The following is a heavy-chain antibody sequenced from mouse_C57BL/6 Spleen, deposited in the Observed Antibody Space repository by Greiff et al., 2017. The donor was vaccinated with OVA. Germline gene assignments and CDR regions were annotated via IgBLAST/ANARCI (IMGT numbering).Heavy chain of an antibody. CDR2: VYPYNGGT. D-gene: IGHD1-1*01. Sequence: QLQQSGPVLVKPGPSVKISCKASGFTFTDYYMHWVKQSHGKSLEWIGLVYPYNGGTSYNQKFKGKATLTVDTSSSTADMELNSLTSEDSAVYYCARYHYGSSNWYFDVWGTGTTVTVSS. J-gene: IGHJ1*03. CDR1: GFTFTDYY. V-gene: IGHV1-36*01. CDR3: ARYHYGSSNWYFDV.